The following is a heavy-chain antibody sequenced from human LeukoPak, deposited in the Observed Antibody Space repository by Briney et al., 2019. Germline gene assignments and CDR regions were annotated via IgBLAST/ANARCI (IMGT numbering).Heavy chain of an antibody. V-gene: IGHV4-59*01. CDR3: ARVLWFGELLADASDI. J-gene: IGHJ3*02. D-gene: IGHD3-10*01. CDR1: GGSISSYY. CDR2: IYYSGST. Sequence: SETLSLTCTVSGGSISSYYWSWIRQPPGKGLEWIGYIYYSGSTNYNPSLKSRVTISVDTSKNQFSLKLSSVTAADTAVYYCARVLWFGELLADASDIWGQGTMVTVSS.